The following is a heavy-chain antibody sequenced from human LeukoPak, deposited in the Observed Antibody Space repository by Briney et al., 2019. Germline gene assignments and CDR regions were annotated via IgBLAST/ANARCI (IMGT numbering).Heavy chain of an antibody. J-gene: IGHJ6*03. CDR2: VDSSGNT. CDR1: VVSMNGYY. D-gene: IGHD5-12*01. V-gene: IGHV4-4*07. CDR3: ARVGGYSGYDWSSVYYYYYYYMDV. Sequence: PSETLSLTCSVSVVSMNGYYWSWLRQSAGNRLEWIGHVDSSGNTNYNPSLKSRVTISVDTSKNQFSLKLSSVTAADTAVYYCARVGGYSGYDWSSVYYYYYYYMDVWGKGTTVTISS.